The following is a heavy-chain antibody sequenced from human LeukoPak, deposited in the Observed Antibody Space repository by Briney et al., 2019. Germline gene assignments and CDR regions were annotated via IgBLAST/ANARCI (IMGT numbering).Heavy chain of an antibody. Sequence: GASVKVSCKASGYTFTSYDINWVRQATGQGLEWMGWMNPNSGNTGYAQKFQGRVTMTRNTSISTAYMELSSLRSEDTALYYCARVGSSWYDPFDYWGQGTLVTVSS. CDR3: ARVGSSWYDPFDY. D-gene: IGHD6-13*01. CDR1: GYTFTSYD. CDR2: MNPNSGNT. V-gene: IGHV1-8*01. J-gene: IGHJ4*02.